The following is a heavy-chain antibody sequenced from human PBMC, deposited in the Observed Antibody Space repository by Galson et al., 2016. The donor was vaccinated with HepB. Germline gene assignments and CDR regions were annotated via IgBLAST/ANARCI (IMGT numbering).Heavy chain of an antibody. Sequence: SLRLSCAASEFTFSRYAMHWVRQAPGKGLGWVAVIWYDGSEKYYVDSVRGRFTISRDNSKNTLYLQMKSLRAEDTAVYYCARGYGDSALYYYYGMDVWGQGTTVTVS. D-gene: IGHD4-17*01. CDR1: EFTFSRYA. J-gene: IGHJ6*02. CDR2: IWYDGSEK. V-gene: IGHV3-33*01. CDR3: ARGYGDSALYYYYGMDV.